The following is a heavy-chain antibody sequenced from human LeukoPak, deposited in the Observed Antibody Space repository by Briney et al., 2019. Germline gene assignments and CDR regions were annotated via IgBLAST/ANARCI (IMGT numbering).Heavy chain of an antibody. Sequence: SETLSLTCTVSGGSISSSSYYWGWIRQLPGKGLEWIGSIYYSGSTYYNPSPKSRVTISVDTSKNQFSLKLSSVTAADTAVYYCARSFDFWSGYVPAACWFDPWGQGTLVTVSS. J-gene: IGHJ5*02. CDR1: GGSISSSSYY. V-gene: IGHV4-39*01. CDR3: ARSFDFWSGYVPAACWFDP. D-gene: IGHD3-3*01. CDR2: IYYSGST.